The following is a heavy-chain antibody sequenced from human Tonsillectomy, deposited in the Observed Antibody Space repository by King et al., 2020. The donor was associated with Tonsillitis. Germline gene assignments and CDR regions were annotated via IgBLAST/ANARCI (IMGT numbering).Heavy chain of an antibody. CDR1: GGSFSGYY. J-gene: IGHJ4*02. D-gene: IGHD6-6*01. CDR3: ARGYASSSSDFDY. V-gene: IGHV4-34*01. CDR2: INHSGST. Sequence: QVQLQQWGAGLLKPSETLSLPCAVYGGSFSGYYWSWIRQPPGKGLEWIGEINHSGSTNYNPSLKSRVTISVDTSKNQFSLKLSSVTAADTAVYYCARGYASSSSDFDYWGQGTLVTVSS.